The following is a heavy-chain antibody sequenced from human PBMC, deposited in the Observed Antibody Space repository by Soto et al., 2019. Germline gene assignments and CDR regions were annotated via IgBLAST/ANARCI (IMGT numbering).Heavy chain of an antibody. CDR3: EKVAHIDY. D-gene: IGHD2-15*01. CDR2: IKADGSET. Sequence: GGSVRLSCAASGFSFSTYWMSWVRQVPGTGLEWVANIKADGSETYYVDSVRGRFTISRDNAKTSLYLQMNSLRAEDTAVYYCEKVAHIDYCGQGTLVTVSS. V-gene: IGHV3-7*03. J-gene: IGHJ4*02. CDR1: GFSFSTYW.